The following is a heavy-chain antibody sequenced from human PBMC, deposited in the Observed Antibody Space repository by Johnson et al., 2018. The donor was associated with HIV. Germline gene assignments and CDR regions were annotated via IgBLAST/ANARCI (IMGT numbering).Heavy chain of an antibody. CDR3: ARVHIAARWSNAFDF. D-gene: IGHD6-6*01. V-gene: IGHV3-13*01. Sequence: MLLVESGGGLVKPGGSLRLSCAASGFTFSSYDMHWVRQATGKGLEWVSAIGTAGDTYYPGSVKGRFTISRDNAKNTLYLQMNSLRAEDTAVYYCARVHIAARWSNAFDFWGQGTMVTVSS. J-gene: IGHJ3*01. CDR2: IGTAGDT. CDR1: GFTFSSYD.